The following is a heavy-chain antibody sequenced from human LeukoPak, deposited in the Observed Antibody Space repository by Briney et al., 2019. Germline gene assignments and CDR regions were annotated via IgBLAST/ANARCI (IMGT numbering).Heavy chain of an antibody. D-gene: IGHD1-1*01. V-gene: IGHV1-2*02. Sequence: ASVKVSCKASGYTFTAYEMHWVRQAPGQGLEYVGWINPKNGGTNSAQNFQGRVTMTWDTSVSTVYTELSRLRSDDTAVYYCAREEDCGTARCSNDHWGQGTLVTVSS. J-gene: IGHJ4*02. CDR1: GYTFTAYE. CDR2: INPKNGGT. CDR3: AREEDCGTARCSNDH.